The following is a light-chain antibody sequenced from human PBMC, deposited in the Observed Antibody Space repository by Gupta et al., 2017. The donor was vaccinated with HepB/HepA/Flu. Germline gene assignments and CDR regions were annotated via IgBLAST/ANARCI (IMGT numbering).Light chain of an antibody. CDR2: LGS. CDR1: QSLLYSNGYNY. CDR3: MQALQTPPT. Sequence: DIVMTQSPLSLPVTPGEPASISCRSSQSLLYSNGYNYLDWYLQKPVQSPQLLIYLGSNRASGVPDRFSGSGSGTDFTLKISRVEAEDVGVYYCMQALQTPPTFGGGTKVEIK. V-gene: IGKV2-28*01. J-gene: IGKJ4*01.